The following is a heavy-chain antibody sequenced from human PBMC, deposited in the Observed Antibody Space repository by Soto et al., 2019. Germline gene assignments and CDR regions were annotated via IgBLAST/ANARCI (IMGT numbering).Heavy chain of an antibody. J-gene: IGHJ5*02. CDR2: INSDGSST. V-gene: IGHV3-74*01. CDR1: GFTFSSYW. D-gene: IGHD2-2*01. Sequence: PGGSLRLSCAASGFTFSSYWMHWVRQAPGKGLVWVSRINSDGSSTSYADSVKGRFTISRDNAKNTLYLQMNSLRAEDTAVYYCAKRARYCSSTSCLGSWFDPWCQGTLVTVSS. CDR3: AKRARYCSSTSCLGSWFDP.